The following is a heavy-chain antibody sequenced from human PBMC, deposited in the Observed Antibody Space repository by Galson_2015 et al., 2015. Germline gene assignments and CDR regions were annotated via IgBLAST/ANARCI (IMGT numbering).Heavy chain of an antibody. V-gene: IGHV3-7*01. J-gene: IGHJ4*02. CDR1: GFPFGTYW. Sequence: SLRLSCAASGFPFGTYWMTWVRQAPGKGLEWVANIKYDGSEQYYGDSVRGRFSISRDNAKNSLYLQMNSPRAEDTAVYYCARQPRWDRTVGFDSWGQAPLVTVPS. CDR2: IKYDGSEQ. D-gene: IGHD3/OR15-3a*01. CDR3: ARQPRWDRTVGFDS.